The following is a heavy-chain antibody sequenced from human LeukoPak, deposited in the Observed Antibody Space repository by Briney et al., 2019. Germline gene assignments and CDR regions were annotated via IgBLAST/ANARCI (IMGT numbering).Heavy chain of an antibody. CDR2: ISGYNGNT. CDR1: GYTFTSYG. Sequence: GASVKVSCKASGYTFTSYGISWVRQAPGQGLEWMGWISGYNGNTNYAQKLQGRVTMTTDTSTSTAYMELSSLRSEDTAVYYCATAPRTAMDTAMALPYYYYGMDVWGQGTTVTVSS. V-gene: IGHV1-18*01. J-gene: IGHJ6*02. CDR3: ATAPRTAMDTAMALPYYYYGMDV. D-gene: IGHD5-18*01.